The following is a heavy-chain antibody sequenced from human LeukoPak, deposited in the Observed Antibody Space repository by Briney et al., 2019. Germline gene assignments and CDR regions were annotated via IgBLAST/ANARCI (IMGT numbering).Heavy chain of an antibody. J-gene: IGHJ4*02. CDR1: GGTFSSYA. CDR3: ARGITMVRGVPYYFDY. D-gene: IGHD3-10*01. V-gene: IGHV1-69*13. Sequence: ASVKVSCKASGGTFSSYAISWVRQAPGQGLEWMGGIIPIFGTANYAQRFQGRVTITADESTSTAYMELSSLRSEDTAVYYCARGITMVRGVPYYFDYWGQGTLVTVSS. CDR2: IIPIFGTA.